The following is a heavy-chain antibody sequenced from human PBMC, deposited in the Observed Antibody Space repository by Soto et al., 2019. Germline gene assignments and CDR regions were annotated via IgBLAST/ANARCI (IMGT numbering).Heavy chain of an antibody. J-gene: IGHJ5*02. V-gene: IGHV4-39*01. D-gene: IGHD3-9*01. CDR1: GGSISSSSYY. Sequence: SETLSLTCTVSGGSISSSSYYWGWIRQPPGKGLEWIGSIYYSGSTYYNPSLKSRVTISVDTSKNQFSLKLSSVTAADTAFYYYESLRLVIKWWDPWGHGTLVIGSS. CDR2: IYYSGST. CDR3: ESLRLVIKWWDP.